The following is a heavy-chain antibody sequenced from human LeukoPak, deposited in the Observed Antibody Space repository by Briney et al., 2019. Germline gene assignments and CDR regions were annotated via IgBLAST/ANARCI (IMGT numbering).Heavy chain of an antibody. J-gene: IGHJ5*02. D-gene: IGHD6-13*01. CDR1: GYTFTGYY. Sequence: ASVKVSCKASGYTFTGYYMHWVRQAPGQGLEWMGWINPNSGGTNYAQKFQGRVTMTRNTFISTAYMELSSLRSEDTAVYYCARGRRIAAAGKVGYNWLDPWGQGTLVTVSS. CDR3: ARGRRIAAAGKVGYNWLDP. CDR2: INPNSGGT. V-gene: IGHV1-2*02.